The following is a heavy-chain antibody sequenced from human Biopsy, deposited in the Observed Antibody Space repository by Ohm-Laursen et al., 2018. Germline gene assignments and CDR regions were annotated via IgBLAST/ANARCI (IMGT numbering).Heavy chain of an antibody. V-gene: IGHV1-69*06. CDR1: GGTFSASA. Sequence: SSVKVSCKVTGGTFSASAISWVRLAPGHGLEFVGGIIPIFQTTHYAQSFQGRVTIVADTSTSTAYMELSSLRSDDTAIYYCATVRGLVWFGELIAWGQGTLVTVSS. CDR2: IIPIFQTT. J-gene: IGHJ5*02. D-gene: IGHD3-10*01. CDR3: ATVRGLVWFGELIA.